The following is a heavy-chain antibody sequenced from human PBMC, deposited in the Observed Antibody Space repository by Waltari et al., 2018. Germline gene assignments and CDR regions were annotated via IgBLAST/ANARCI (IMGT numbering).Heavy chain of an antibody. V-gene: IGHV4-39*01. D-gene: IGHD2-15*01. CDR3: ARQRVGCSGGSCPPDY. J-gene: IGHJ4*02. Sequence: QLQLQESGPGLVKPSEPLSLNCTGSVGSISSSSYYWDWIRQPPGKGLEWIGSIYYSGSTYYNPSLKSRVTISVDTSKNQFSLKLSSVTAADTAVYYCARQRVGCSGGSCPPDYWGQGTLVTVSS. CDR1: VGSISSSSYY. CDR2: IYYSGST.